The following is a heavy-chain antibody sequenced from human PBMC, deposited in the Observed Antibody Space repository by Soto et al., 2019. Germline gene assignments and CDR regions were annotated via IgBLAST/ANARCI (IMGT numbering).Heavy chain of an antibody. CDR2: ISAYNGNT. V-gene: IGHV1-18*01. CDR1: GYTFTSYG. D-gene: IGHD3-16*02. Sequence: QVQLVQSGAEVKKPGASVKVSCKDSGYTFTSYGISWVRQAPGQGLEWMGWISAYNGNTNYAQKLQGRVTMTTDTSTSTAYMELRSLRSDDTAVYYCARALPAYMITFGGVTVPFDYWGQGTLDTVSS. J-gene: IGHJ4*02. CDR3: ARALPAYMITFGGVTVPFDY.